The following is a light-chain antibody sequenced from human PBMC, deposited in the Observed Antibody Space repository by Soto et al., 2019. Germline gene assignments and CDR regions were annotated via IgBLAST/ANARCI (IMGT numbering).Light chain of an antibody. CDR3: QHGNSYPIT. Sequence: DIQLTQSPSFLSASVGDRVTITCRASQGISSYLAWYQQKPAKAPNRMIHTASTLQSAVPSWFGGSGSGTESTPTNSRLQPEDFVTYYCQHGNSYPITFGQGTRLEIK. CDR2: TAS. V-gene: IGKV1-9*01. CDR1: QGISSY. J-gene: IGKJ5*01.